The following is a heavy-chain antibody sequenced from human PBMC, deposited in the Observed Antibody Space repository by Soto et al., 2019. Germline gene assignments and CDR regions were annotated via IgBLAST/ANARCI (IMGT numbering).Heavy chain of an antibody. CDR3: AREGSGSPVSV. Sequence: QVQLQESGPGLVKPSETLSLTCTVSGDSISSSNWWSWVRQPPGKGLEWIGETYHSGTTKYNPSLKSRVTISLAFSNNQFSLELKSVTAADTAVYYCAREGSGSPVSVWGQGALVIVSS. D-gene: IGHD3-10*01. J-gene: IGHJ4*02. V-gene: IGHV4-4*02. CDR2: TYHSGTT. CDR1: GDSISSSNW.